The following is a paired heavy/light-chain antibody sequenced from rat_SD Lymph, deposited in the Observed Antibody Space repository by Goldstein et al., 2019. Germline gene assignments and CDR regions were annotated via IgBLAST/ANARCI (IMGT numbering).Light chain of an antibody. J-gene: IGKJ1*01. CDR1: QNINNY. CDR2: NAN. CDR3: QQYNSWRT. V-gene: IGKV22S2*01. Sequence: IQMTQSPSLLSASVGDRVTLSCKAGQNINNYLAWYQQKLGEAPKLLIYNANSLQTGIPSRFSGSGSGTDFTLTISSLQPEDVATYFCQQYNSWRTFGGGTKLELK.
Heavy chain of an antibody. CDR3: AKDGGPYNYGFAY. V-gene: IGHV5-58*01. D-gene: IGHD1-5*01. CDR1: GFTFSSYW. J-gene: IGHJ3*01. CDR2: INTDGGST. Sequence: EVQLVETGGGLVQPGRSLKLSCVASGFTFSSYWMYWIRQAPGKGLEWVSSINTDGGSTYYPDSVKGRFTISRDNAENTVYLQMNSLRSEDTATYYCAKDGGPYNYGFAYWGQGTLVTVSS.